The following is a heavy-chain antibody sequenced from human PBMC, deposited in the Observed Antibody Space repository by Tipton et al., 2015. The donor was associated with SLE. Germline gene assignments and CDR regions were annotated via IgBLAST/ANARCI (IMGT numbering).Heavy chain of an antibody. D-gene: IGHD3-3*01. Sequence: TLSLTCSVSGGSISSGGYYWSWIRQHPGKGLEWIGYSHYSGNTYYNTSLKSRVTISVDTSKNQFSLKLSSVTAADTAVYYCARARHGGAEYFEHWGQGTLVTVSS. CDR2: SHYSGNT. CDR1: GGSISSGGYY. J-gene: IGHJ1*01. V-gene: IGHV4-31*03. CDR3: ARARHGGAEYFEH.